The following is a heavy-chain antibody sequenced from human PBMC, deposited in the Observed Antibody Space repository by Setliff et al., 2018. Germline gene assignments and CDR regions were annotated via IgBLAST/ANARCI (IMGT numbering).Heavy chain of an antibody. CDR2: IYPADSDT. J-gene: IGHJ5*02. CDR3: ARHPYYYGSGTYLDNNNRWFDP. CDR1: GYSFTNYW. Sequence: GESLKISCEVSGYSFTNYWIGWVRQTPGKGLEWMAIIYPADSDTRYNPSFQGQVTISADKSINTAYLQWSSLRASDTAIYYCARHPYYYGSGTYLDNNNRWFDPWGQGTLVTVSS. D-gene: IGHD3-10*01. V-gene: IGHV5-51*01.